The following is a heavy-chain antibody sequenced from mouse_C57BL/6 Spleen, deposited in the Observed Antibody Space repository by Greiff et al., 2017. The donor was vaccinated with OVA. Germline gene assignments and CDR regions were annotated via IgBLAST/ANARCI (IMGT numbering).Heavy chain of an antibody. CDR3: AVGLRRDFDY. Sequence: QVQLKQSGAELAQPGASVKLSCKASGYTFTSYWMHWVKQRPGQGLEWIGYINPSSGYTKYNQKFKDKATLTADKSSSTAYMQLSSLTYEDSAVYYCAVGLRRDFDYWGQGTTRTVSS. D-gene: IGHD2-4*01. CDR1: GYTFTSYW. V-gene: IGHV1-7*01. CDR2: INPSSGYT. J-gene: IGHJ2*01.